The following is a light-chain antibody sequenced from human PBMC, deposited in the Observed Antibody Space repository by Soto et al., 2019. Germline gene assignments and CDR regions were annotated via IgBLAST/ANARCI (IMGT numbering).Light chain of an antibody. J-gene: IGKJ1*01. CDR2: DAS. V-gene: IGKV3-11*01. CDR3: QQRSSSWT. CDR1: QSVTSY. Sequence: EIVLTQSPATLSLSPGERATLSCRTSQSVTSYLAWYQQKPGQSPRLLIYDASNRATGIPARFSGSGSGTDFTLTINSLEPEDFVVYYCQQRSSSWTFGQGTKVEIK.